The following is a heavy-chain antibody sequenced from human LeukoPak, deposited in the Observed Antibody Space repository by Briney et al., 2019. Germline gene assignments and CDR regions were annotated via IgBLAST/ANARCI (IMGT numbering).Heavy chain of an antibody. CDR2: ISWNSGII. J-gene: IGHJ1*01. CDR1: GFTFDDSA. CDR3: AKAPPYYSDSSGYFQH. V-gene: IGHV3-9*01. Sequence: SGGSLRLSCAASGFTFDDSAMHWVRQVPGKGLEWVSCISWNSGIIDYADSVKGRFTISRDNAKNSLYLQMNNLRPDDTAFYYCAKAPPYYSDSSGYFQHWGQGTLVTVSS. D-gene: IGHD3-22*01.